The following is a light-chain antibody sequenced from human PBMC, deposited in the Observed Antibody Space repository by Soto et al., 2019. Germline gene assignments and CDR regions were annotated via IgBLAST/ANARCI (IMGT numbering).Light chain of an antibody. Sequence: QSVLTQPASVSGSPGQSITISCTGTSSDVGGYNYVSWYQQHPGKAPKLMIYDVKNLPSGVSNRFSGSKSGNTASLTISGLQAEDEADYYCSSFTSTTTLIFGGGTKLTVL. CDR1: SSDVGGYNY. CDR2: DVK. V-gene: IGLV2-14*01. CDR3: SSFTSTTTLI. J-gene: IGLJ2*01.